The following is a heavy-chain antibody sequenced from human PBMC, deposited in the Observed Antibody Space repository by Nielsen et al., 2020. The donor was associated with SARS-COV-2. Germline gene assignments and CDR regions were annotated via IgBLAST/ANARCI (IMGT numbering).Heavy chain of an antibody. J-gene: IGHJ4*02. Sequence: ASVKVSCKASGYTFTSYGISWVRQAPGQGLEWMGWISAYNGNTNYAQKLQGRVTMTTDTSTNTAYMELRSLRSDDTAVYYCAREEWELLRFDYWGQGTLVTVSS. CDR3: AREEWELLRFDY. CDR2: ISAYNGNT. D-gene: IGHD1-26*01. V-gene: IGHV1-18*04. CDR1: GYTFTSYG.